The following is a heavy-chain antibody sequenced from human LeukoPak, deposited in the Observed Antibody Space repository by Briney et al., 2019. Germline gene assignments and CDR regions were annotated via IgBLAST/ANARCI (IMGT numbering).Heavy chain of an antibody. V-gene: IGHV3-15*01. J-gene: IGHJ4*02. Sequence: PGGSLRLSCAASGFTFSNAWMSWVRQAPGKGLEWVSRIKSKTDGGTTDYAAPVKGRFTISRDDSKNTLYLQMNSLKTEDTAVYYCTTDTAYCGGDCYYHWGQGTLVTVSS. D-gene: IGHD2-21*01. CDR1: GFTFSNAW. CDR3: TTDTAYCGGDCYYH. CDR2: IKSKTDGGTT.